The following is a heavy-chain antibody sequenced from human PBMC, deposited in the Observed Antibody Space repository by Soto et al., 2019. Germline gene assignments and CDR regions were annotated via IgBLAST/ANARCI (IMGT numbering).Heavy chain of an antibody. D-gene: IGHD2-2*01. Sequence: WGSLRLSCSGSGFAVNSDYMSWVRQAPGKGLEWVSVLYGGGTTHYSDSVKGRFTISRDNSKNTVFLQMNSLRAEDTAVYYCVRTSSYWGQGTRVTVSS. CDR2: LYGGGTT. CDR3: VRTSSY. J-gene: IGHJ4*02. V-gene: IGHV3-53*01. CDR1: GFAVNSDY.